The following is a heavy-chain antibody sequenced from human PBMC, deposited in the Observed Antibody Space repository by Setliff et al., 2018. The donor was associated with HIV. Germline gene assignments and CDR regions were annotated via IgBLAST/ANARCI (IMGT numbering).Heavy chain of an antibody. CDR1: GGSISSEDYY. D-gene: IGHD6-19*01. J-gene: IGHJ3*02. CDR3: ARVPVAGTARGVFDI. Sequence: ASETLSLTCTVSGGSISSEDYYWTWIRQPAGKTVEWIGRTSVSGSATYNPSLKSRVTLSIAPSKGQFSLRLNSVTAADTAVYYCARVPVAGTARGVFDIWGQGTMVTVSS. V-gene: IGHV4-61*02. CDR2: TSVSGSA.